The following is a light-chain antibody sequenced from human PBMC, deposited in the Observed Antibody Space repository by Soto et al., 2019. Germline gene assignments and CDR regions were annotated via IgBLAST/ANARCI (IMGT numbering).Light chain of an antibody. CDR1: QSVSDSY. J-gene: IGKJ3*01. CDR2: AS. CDR3: QHYGTSAL. V-gene: IGKV3-20*01. Sequence: EIVLTQSPGTLSLSPGERATLSCRASQSVSDSYLAWYQQKPGQAPRLLIYASSRATGIPDRFIGSGSVTDFTLTISRLEPDDFAVYYCQHYGTSALFGPGTKVDIK.